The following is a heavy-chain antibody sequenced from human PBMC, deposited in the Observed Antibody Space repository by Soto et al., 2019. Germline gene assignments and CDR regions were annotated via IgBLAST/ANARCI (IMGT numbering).Heavy chain of an antibody. CDR3: ARGRGYSGDDHYYYFDMDV. V-gene: IGHV1-69*01. Sequence: QVQLVQSGAEVKKPGSSVKVSCKASGGTFNNYPITWVRQAPGQGLEWMGGSIPIFGTANYAQKFQDRVTLTVDESSSTAFMELSSLRSEDTAIYYCARGRGYSGDDHYYYFDMDVWGQGTAVNVSS. J-gene: IGHJ6*02. CDR1: GGTFNNYP. CDR2: SIPIFGTA. D-gene: IGHD5-12*01.